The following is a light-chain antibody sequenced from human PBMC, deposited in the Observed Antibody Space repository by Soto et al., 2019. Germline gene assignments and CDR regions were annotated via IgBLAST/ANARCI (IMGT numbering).Light chain of an antibody. Sequence: EIVLTQSPGTLSLSPGERATLSCRASQSVSSSYLAWYQQKPGQAPRLLIYGASSRATGIPDRFSGSGSGTDFTDTISRLEPDDFAVYYCQQYGSSPLTFGPGTKVDIK. CDR1: QSVSSSY. V-gene: IGKV3-20*01. CDR3: QQYGSSPLT. CDR2: GAS. J-gene: IGKJ3*01.